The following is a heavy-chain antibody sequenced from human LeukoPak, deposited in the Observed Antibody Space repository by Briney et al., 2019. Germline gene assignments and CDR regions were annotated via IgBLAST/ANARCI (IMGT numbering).Heavy chain of an antibody. CDR3: ARDLIVVVPAASGGH. J-gene: IGHJ4*02. D-gene: IGHD2-2*01. V-gene: IGHV3-30*04. Sequence: QPGRSLRLSCVASEFPLTSYTIHSVRQAPGKGLEWVAVISYDGRNKYYAYSVKGRYTISRDNSKKTLYLQMNSLRAEDTAVYYCARDLIVVVPAASGGHWGQGTLVTVSS. CDR1: EFPLTSYT. CDR2: ISYDGRNK.